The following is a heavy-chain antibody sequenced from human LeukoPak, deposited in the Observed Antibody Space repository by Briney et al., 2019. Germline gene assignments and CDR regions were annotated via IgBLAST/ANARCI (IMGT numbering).Heavy chain of an antibody. CDR3: AKGMVRGVIPDY. Sequence: PGGSLRLSCAASGFTFSGYAMSWVRQAPGKGLEWVSAISGGGVSTYYADSIKGRFTISRDDSKHTLYLQMNSLRAEDTAVYYCAKGMVRGVIPDYWGQGTLVTVSS. CDR2: ISGGGVST. V-gene: IGHV3-23*01. J-gene: IGHJ4*02. CDR1: GFTFSGYA. D-gene: IGHD3-10*01.